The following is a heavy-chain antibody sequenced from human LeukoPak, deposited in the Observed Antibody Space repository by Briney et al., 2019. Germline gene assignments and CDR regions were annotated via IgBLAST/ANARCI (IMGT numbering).Heavy chain of an antibody. CDR1: GYTLTELS. V-gene: IGHV1-24*01. CDR3: ATDGGNSEGDGDY. Sequence: ASVKVSCKVSGYTLTELSMHWVRQAPGKGREGRGGFDPEDGETIDAQKFQGRVTMTEDTSTDTAYMELSSLRSEDTAVYYCATDGGNSEGDGDYWGQGTLVTVSS. J-gene: IGHJ4*02. CDR2: FDPEDGET. D-gene: IGHD4-23*01.